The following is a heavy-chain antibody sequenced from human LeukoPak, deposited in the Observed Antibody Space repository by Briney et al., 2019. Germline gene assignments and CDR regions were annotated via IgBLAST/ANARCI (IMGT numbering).Heavy chain of an antibody. CDR3: AKDRIPYCRSTSCYTSFDY. Sequence: GGSLRLSCAGSGFTLSSYAMSWVRQAPAKGLEWVSLISGGAGNTYYADSVKGRFTISRDNSKNTLYLQMSSLRAEDTAVYYCAKDRIPYCRSTSCYTSFDYWGQGTLVTVSS. V-gene: IGHV3-23*01. CDR2: ISGGAGNT. D-gene: IGHD2-2*02. CDR1: GFTLSSYA. J-gene: IGHJ4*02.